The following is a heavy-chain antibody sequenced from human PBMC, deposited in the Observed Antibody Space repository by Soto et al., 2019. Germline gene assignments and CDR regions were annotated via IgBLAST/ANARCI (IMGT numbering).Heavy chain of an antibody. CDR3: AKDQGFTIFGVESYGMDV. Sequence: EVQLLESGGGLVQPGGSLTLSCAASTFTFNNYAMTWVRQAPGKGLEWVSGITGSGRTTYYADSAKGRFTISRDNSKNTLYLQINTLRAEDTAIYYCAKDQGFTIFGVESYGMDVWGQGTTVTVSS. CDR1: TFTFNNYA. J-gene: IGHJ6*02. V-gene: IGHV3-23*01. CDR2: ITGSGRTT. D-gene: IGHD3-3*01.